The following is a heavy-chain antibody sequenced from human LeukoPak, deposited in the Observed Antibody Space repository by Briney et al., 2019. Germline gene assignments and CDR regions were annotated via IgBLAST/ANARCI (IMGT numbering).Heavy chain of an antibody. D-gene: IGHD3-16*01. Sequence: GGSLRLSCVASTFTKAWMNWVRQAPGKGLEWVGRVKNRGDGRTTDYAAPVKGRFTISRDDSKRTVYLQKNSLKTEDTAVYFCTTEYFGGFEYWGQGTLVTVSS. CDR2: VKNRGDGRTT. J-gene: IGHJ4*02. CDR3: TTEYFGGFEY. CDR1: TFTKAW. V-gene: IGHV3-15*07.